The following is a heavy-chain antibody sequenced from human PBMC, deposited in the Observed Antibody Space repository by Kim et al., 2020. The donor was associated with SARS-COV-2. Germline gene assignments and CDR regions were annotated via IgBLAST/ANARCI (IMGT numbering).Heavy chain of an antibody. D-gene: IGHD2-2*01. CDR3: AKDFLKYCSSTSCYAEGGRG. J-gene: IGHJ4*02. CDR1: GFTFSSYA. Sequence: GGSLRLSCAASGFTFSSYAMSWVRQAPGKGLEWVSAISGSGGSTYYADSVKGRFTISRDNSKNTLYLQMNSLRAEDTAVYYCAKDFLKYCSSTSCYAEGGRGWGQGTLVTVSS. V-gene: IGHV3-23*01. CDR2: ISGSGGST.